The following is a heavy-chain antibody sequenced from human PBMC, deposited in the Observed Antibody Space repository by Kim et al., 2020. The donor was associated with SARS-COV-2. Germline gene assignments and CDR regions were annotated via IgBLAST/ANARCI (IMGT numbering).Heavy chain of an antibody. CDR2: IRSKAYGGTT. D-gene: IGHD3-10*01. J-gene: IGHJ6*02. CDR3: TRDLPMVRGVKVSGMDV. CDR1: GFTFGGYA. V-gene: IGHV3-49*03. Sequence: GGSLRLSCTASGFTFGGYAMSWFRQAPGKGLEWVGFIRSKAYGGTTEYAASVKGRFTISRDDSKSIAYLQMNSLKTEDTAVYYCTRDLPMVRGVKVSGMDVWGQGTTVTVSS.